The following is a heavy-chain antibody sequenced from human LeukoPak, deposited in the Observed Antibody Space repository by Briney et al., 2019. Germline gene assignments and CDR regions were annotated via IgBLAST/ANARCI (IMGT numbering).Heavy chain of an antibody. J-gene: IGHJ4*02. D-gene: IGHD4-17*01. CDR2: ISYSGST. V-gene: IGHV4-39*07. Sequence: SETLSLTCTVSGDSVNVNSYSWGWIRQPPGEGLEWIGSISYSGSTSYNLSLNSRVTISVETSNNQFSLKLSSVTAADTAVYYCARASHDYGDYSHFDYWGQGTLVTVSS. CDR1: GDSVNVNSYS. CDR3: ARASHDYGDYSHFDY.